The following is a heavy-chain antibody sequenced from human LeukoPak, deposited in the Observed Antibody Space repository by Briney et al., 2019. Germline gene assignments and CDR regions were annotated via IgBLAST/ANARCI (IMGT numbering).Heavy chain of an antibody. V-gene: IGHV3-23*01. D-gene: IGHD4-17*01. CDR1: GFTFSNYA. CDR2: ISGAGP. J-gene: IGHJ1*01. CDR3: ARDPNGNYVGAFDFQR. Sequence: GGPLRLSCAASGFTFSNYALTWVRQAPGRGLEWVSSISGAGPYYADSVKGRFSISRDNYKNTLYLQMSSLRAEDTAVYYCARDPNGNYVGAFDFQRWGQGTLVTVSS.